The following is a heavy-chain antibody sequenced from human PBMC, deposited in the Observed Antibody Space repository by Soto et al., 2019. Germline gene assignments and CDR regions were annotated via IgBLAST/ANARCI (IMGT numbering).Heavy chain of an antibody. Sequence: SVKGYRKGVGGTKSRYASGWGRKTHGQGLEWMGGIIPIFGTANYAQKFQGRVTITADKSTSTAYMELSSLRSEDTAVYYCAISPSRIQLWPDLGMDVWGQGTKVTVSS. D-gene: IGHD5-18*01. V-gene: IGHV1-69*06. J-gene: IGHJ6*02. CDR3: AISPSRIQLWPDLGMDV. CDR1: GGTKSRYA. CDR2: IIPIFGTA.